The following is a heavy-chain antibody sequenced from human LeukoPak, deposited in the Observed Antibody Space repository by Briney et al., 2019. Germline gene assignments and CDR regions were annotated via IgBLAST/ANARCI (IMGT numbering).Heavy chain of an antibody. CDR2: ISGSGGST. J-gene: IGHJ4*02. V-gene: IGHV3-23*01. D-gene: IGHD2-2*01. CDR1: GFTFSSYA. Sequence: GGSLRLSCAASGFTFSSYAMSWVRQAPGKGLEWVSAISGSGGSTYYADSVKGRFTISRGNSKNTLYLQMNSLRAEDTAVYYCATKGSLCSSTSCSQGYWGQGTLVTVSS. CDR3: ATKGSLCSSTSCSQGY.